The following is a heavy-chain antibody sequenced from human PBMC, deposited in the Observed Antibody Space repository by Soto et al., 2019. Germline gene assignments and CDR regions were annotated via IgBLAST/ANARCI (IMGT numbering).Heavy chain of an antibody. D-gene: IGHD6-19*01. CDR2: IYPGDSDT. CDR1: GYSFTSYC. J-gene: IGHJ3*02. V-gene: IGHV5-51*01. CDR3: ARRIIAVHDAFDI. Sequence: GESLKISCKGSGYSFTSYCIGWVRQMPGKGLEWMGIIYPGDSDTRYRPSFQGQVTISADKSISTAYLQWSSLKASDTAMYYCARRIIAVHDAFDIWGQGTLMTV.